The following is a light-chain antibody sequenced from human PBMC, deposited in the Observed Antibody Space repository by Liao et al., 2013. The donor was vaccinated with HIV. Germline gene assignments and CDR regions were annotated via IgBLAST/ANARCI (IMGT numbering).Light chain of an antibody. V-gene: IGLV3-1*01. Sequence: SYELTQPPSVSVSPGQTASITCSGDKLGDKYACWYQQKPGQSPVLVIYSDSDRPSGIPDRFSGSHSGTAATLTINAVEAGDEADYYCQVWDSDNDHVVFGGGTKLTVL. CDR3: QVWDSDNDHVV. CDR2: SDS. J-gene: IGLJ2*01. CDR1: KLGDKY.